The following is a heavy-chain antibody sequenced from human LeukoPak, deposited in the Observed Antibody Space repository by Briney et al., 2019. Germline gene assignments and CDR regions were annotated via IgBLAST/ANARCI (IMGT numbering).Heavy chain of an antibody. D-gene: IGHD2-15*01. J-gene: IGHJ4*02. V-gene: IGHV4-39*06. CDR2: IYYSGST. CDR3: ARDPFYCSGGSCYTT. Sequence: SETLSLTCTASGGSISSSSYYWGWIRQPPGKGLEWIGSIYYSGSTYYNPSLKSRVTISVDTSKNQFPLKLSSVTAADTAVYYCARDPFYCSGGSCYTTWGQGTLVTVSS. CDR1: GGSISSSSYY.